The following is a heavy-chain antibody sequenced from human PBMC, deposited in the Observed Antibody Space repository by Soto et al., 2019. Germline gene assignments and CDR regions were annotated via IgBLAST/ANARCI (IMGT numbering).Heavy chain of an antibody. CDR1: GFTFSDCD. CDR3: ARSGGYYSADI. D-gene: IGHD3-22*01. Sequence: EVHLVESGGGLVQPWGSLRLSCAASGFTFSDCDMHWVRRAPGKGLEWISYIRSTSSVIWYADSVKGRFTISRDNAKNSLYLEMNNLRDEDTAVYYCARSGGYYSADIWGQGTMVTVSS. V-gene: IGHV3-48*02. CDR2: IRSTSSVI. J-gene: IGHJ3*02.